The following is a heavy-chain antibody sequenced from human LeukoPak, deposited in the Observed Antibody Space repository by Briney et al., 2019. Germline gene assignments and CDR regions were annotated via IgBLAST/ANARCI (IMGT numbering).Heavy chain of an antibody. J-gene: IGHJ4*02. CDR3: ARAFDY. Sequence: AGGSLRLSCAASGFTFSSYEMNWVRQAPGKRLEWVSYISSSSNTMYYADSVKGRFTISRDNAKNSLYLQMNSLRDEDTAVYYCARAFDYWGQGTLVAVSS. CDR1: GFTFSSYE. CDR2: ISSSSNTM. V-gene: IGHV3-48*03.